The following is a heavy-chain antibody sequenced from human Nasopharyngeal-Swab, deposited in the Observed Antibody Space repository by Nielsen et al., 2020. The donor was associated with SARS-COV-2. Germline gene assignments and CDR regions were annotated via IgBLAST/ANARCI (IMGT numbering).Heavy chain of an antibody. CDR1: GYTFSSYS. Sequence: ASVKVSCKASGYTFSSYSLHWVRQAPGQSPEWMGSINAGYDKTQYSQKFQGRVTISRDTSANTAYMELTGLTSEDTAVYFCARDHPAEPGFDYWGQGTLVTVSS. J-gene: IGHJ4*02. D-gene: IGHD1-14*01. V-gene: IGHV1-3*01. CDR3: ARDHPAEPGFDY. CDR2: INAGYDKT.